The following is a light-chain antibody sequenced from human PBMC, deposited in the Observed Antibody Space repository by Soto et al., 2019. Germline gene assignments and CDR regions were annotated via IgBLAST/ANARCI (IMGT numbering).Light chain of an antibody. Sequence: EIVLTQSPGTLSLSPGERATLSCRASQSVSSSYLAWYQQKPGQAPRLLIYGASSRATGIPDRFSGSGSGTDFTLTISRLEPEDLGVYYCQQYGSSPPGTFGQGTKVEIK. J-gene: IGKJ1*01. CDR1: QSVSSSY. CDR3: QQYGSSPPGT. CDR2: GAS. V-gene: IGKV3-20*01.